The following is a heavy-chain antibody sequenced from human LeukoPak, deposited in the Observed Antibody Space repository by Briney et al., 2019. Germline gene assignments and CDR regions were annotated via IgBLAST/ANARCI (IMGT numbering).Heavy chain of an antibody. CDR3: ARAGTYGGYTVFEN. CDR1: RFIFSNYY. Sequence: GGSLSLFCAASRFIFSNYYMSWIRQAPGKGLEWIATIDAHGGTNYYADSAQDRVTISRDNAKNSLFLQMNSLTAEDTAVYFCARAGTYGGYTVFENWGQGTPGTVSS. V-gene: IGHV3-11*01. D-gene: IGHD5-12*01. CDR2: IDAHGGTN. J-gene: IGHJ1*01.